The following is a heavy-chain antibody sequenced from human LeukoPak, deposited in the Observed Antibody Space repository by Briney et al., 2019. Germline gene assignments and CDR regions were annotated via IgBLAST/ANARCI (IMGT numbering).Heavy chain of an antibody. Sequence: ASVKVSCKASGYNFNSYGIGWVRQAPRQGLEWMGWITAGNSNTNYAQKVQGRVTMTTDTSTSTAYMELRSLGSDDTAVYFCARDLARGYSYGYNAFDIWGQGTMVTVSS. V-gene: IGHV1-18*01. J-gene: IGHJ3*02. CDR3: ARDLARGYSYGYNAFDI. CDR1: GYNFNSYG. D-gene: IGHD5-18*01. CDR2: ITAGNSNT.